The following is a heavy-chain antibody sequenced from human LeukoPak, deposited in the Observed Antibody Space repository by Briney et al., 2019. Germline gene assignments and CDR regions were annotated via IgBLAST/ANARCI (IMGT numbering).Heavy chain of an antibody. CDR2: MNPNSGNT. CDR1: GYTFTSYD. J-gene: IGHJ4*02. CDR3: ASDGYSYGYGFDY. Sequence: ASVKVSCKASGYTFTSYDINWVRQATGQGLGWMGWMNPNSGNTGYAQKFQGRVTMTRNTSISTAYMELSGLRSEDTAVYYCASDGYSYGYGFDYWGQGTLVTVSS. V-gene: IGHV1-8*01. D-gene: IGHD5-18*01.